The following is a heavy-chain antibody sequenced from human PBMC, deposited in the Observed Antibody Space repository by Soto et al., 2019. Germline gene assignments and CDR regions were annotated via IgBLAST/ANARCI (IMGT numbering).Heavy chain of an antibody. V-gene: IGHV5-51*01. Sequence: GESLKISCKGSGYNFTNYWIGWVRQMPGKGLEWMGIIYPGDSDIRYSPSFQGQVTISADKSISTAYLQWSSLKASDTAMYYWARQEHYLTDAFDIWGQGTMVTVSS. CDR2: IYPGDSDI. D-gene: IGHD3-10*01. CDR3: ARQEHYLTDAFDI. CDR1: GYNFTNYW. J-gene: IGHJ3*02.